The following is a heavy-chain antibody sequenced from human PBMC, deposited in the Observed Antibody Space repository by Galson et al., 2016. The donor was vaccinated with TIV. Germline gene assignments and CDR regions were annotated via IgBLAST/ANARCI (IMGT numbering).Heavy chain of an antibody. V-gene: IGHV3-11*01. Sequence: SLRLSCAASGFTFSDYYMSWIRQAPGKGLEWVSYIIGRGTYMYYAHPVKGRFTISRDNAKNSLFLQMNSMRAEDTAVYYCARESPPNGDSSGYYFDYWGQGTLVTVST. D-gene: IGHD3-22*01. J-gene: IGHJ4*02. CDR1: GFTFSDYY. CDR3: ARESPPNGDSSGYYFDY. CDR2: IIGRGTYM.